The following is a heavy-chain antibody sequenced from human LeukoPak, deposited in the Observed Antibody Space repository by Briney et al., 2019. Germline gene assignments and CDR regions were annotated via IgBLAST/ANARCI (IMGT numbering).Heavy chain of an antibody. CDR1: GYSISSGYY. V-gene: IGHV4-38-2*02. D-gene: IGHD6-19*01. Sequence: PSETLSLTCTVSGYSISSGYYWGWIRQPPGKGLEWIGSIYYSGSTYYNPSLKSRVTISVDTSKNQFSLKLSSVTAADTAVYYCARDGPVAVAGTASDYWGQGTLVTVSS. CDR2: IYYSGST. CDR3: ARDGPVAVAGTASDY. J-gene: IGHJ4*02.